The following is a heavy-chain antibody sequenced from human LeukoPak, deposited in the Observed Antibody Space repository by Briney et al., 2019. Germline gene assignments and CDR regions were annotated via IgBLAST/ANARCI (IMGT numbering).Heavy chain of an antibody. Sequence: GGSLRLSCAASGFTFIGYWMHWFRQAPGKGLVWVSRINSDGSSISYADSVKGRFSISRDNAKNTLYLQMNSLRAEDTAVYYCARVRSGGFDYWGQGILVTVSS. V-gene: IGHV3-74*01. CDR1: GFTFIGYW. D-gene: IGHD1-26*01. J-gene: IGHJ4*02. CDR3: ARVRSGGFDY. CDR2: INSDGSSI.